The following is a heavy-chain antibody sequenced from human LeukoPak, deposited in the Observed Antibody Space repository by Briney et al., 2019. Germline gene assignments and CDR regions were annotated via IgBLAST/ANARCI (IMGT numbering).Heavy chain of an antibody. CDR2: INSDGSST. Sequence: PGRSLRLSCAASGFTFSSYWMHWVRQALGKGLVGVSRINSDGSSTSYADSVKGRFTISRDNVKNTLYLQMNSLRAEDTAVYYCARDDFWSGYDYWGQGTLVTVSS. CDR3: ARDDFWSGYDY. D-gene: IGHD3-3*01. V-gene: IGHV3-74*01. CDR1: GFTFSSYW. J-gene: IGHJ4*02.